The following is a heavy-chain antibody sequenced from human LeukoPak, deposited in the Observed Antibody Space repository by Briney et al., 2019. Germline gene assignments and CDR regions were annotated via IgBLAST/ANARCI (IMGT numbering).Heavy chain of an antibody. J-gene: IGHJ4*02. D-gene: IGHD1-26*01. CDR3: ARDRELAYFDY. V-gene: IGHV3-30*04. CDR2: ISYDGSNK. Sequence: GRSLRLSCAASGFTLRSYSMHWVRQAPGKGVGGVAVISYDGSNKYYADSVKGRFTISRDNSKNTLYLQMNSLRAEDTAVYYCARDRELAYFDYWGQGTLVTVSS. CDR1: GFTLRSYS.